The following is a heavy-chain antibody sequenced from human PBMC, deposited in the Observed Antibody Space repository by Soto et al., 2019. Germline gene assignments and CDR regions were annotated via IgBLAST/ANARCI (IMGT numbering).Heavy chain of an antibody. CDR3: ARQNGPGIAAATFDP. Sequence: QLQLQESGPGLVKPSETLSLTCTVSGGSISSSSYYWGWIRQPPGKGLEWIGSIYYSGSTYYTPSLKSRVTTSVDTSKNQFSLKLSSVTAADTAVYYCARQNGPGIAAATFDPWGQGTLVTVSS. CDR2: IYYSGST. V-gene: IGHV4-39*01. J-gene: IGHJ5*02. CDR1: GGSISSSSYY. D-gene: IGHD6-13*01.